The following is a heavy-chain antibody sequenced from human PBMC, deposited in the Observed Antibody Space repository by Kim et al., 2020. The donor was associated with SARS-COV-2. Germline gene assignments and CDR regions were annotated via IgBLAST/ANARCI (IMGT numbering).Heavy chain of an antibody. V-gene: IGHV4-34*01. D-gene: IGHD6-13*01. J-gene: IGHJ5*02. CDR2: INHSGST. CDR3: ARGNFFWYTAKDLRFDP. CDR1: GGSFSGYY. Sequence: SETLSLTCAVYGGSFSGYYWSWIRQPPGKGLEWIGEINHSGSTNYNPSLKSRVTISVDTSKNQFSLKLSSVTAADTAVYYCARGNFFWYTAKDLRFDPWG.